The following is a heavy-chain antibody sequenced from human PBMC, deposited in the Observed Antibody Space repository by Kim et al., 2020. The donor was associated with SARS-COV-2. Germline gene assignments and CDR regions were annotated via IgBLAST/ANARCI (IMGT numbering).Heavy chain of an antibody. V-gene: IGHV4-4*02. Sequence: SESLSLTCAVSGVSISSSNWWSWVRQPPGKGLEWIGEIYHSGSTNYKTSLKSRVTISVDKSKNPLSLKLSCVTAADTAVYYCARGGGYSSRLLNWGEGTLVTVSS. J-gene: IGHJ4*02. D-gene: IGHD6-13*01. CDR3: ARGGGYSSRLLN. CDR2: IYHSGST. CDR1: GVSISSSNW.